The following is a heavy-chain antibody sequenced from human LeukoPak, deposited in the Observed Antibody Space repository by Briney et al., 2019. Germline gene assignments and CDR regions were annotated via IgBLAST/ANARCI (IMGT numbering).Heavy chain of an antibody. Sequence: GGCLRLSCAASGFTFSSYAMSWVRQAPGKGLEWVSAISGSGGSTYYADSVKGRFTISRDNSKNTLYPQMNSLRAEDTAVYYCARDHSSGWYSDYFDYWGQGKLVSVSS. J-gene: IGHJ4*02. D-gene: IGHD6-19*01. V-gene: IGHV3-23*01. CDR1: GFTFSSYA. CDR3: ARDHSSGWYSDYFDY. CDR2: ISGSGGST.